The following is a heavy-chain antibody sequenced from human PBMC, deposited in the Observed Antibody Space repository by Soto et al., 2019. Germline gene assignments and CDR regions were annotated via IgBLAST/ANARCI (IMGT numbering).Heavy chain of an antibody. CDR3: ARGGSSSWYRRGDWFDP. V-gene: IGHV4-30-4*01. CDR2: IYYSGST. Sequence: QVQLQESGPGLVKPSQTLSLTCTVSGGSISSGDYYWSWIRQPPGKGLEWIGYIYYSGSTYYNPSLKSRVTISVDTSKNQFSLKLSSVTAADTAVYYCARGGSSSWYRRGDWFDPWGQGTLVTVSS. CDR1: GGSISSGDYY. D-gene: IGHD6-13*01. J-gene: IGHJ5*02.